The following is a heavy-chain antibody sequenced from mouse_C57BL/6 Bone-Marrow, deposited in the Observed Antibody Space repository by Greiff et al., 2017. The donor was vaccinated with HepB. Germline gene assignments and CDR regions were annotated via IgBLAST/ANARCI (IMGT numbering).Heavy chain of an antibody. CDR3: ARWTTMVTTPYFDY. V-gene: IGHV1-55*01. CDR2: IYPGSGST. Sequence: VKLQQPGAELVKPGASVKMSCKASGYTFTSYWITWVKQRPGQGLEWIGDIYPGSGSTNYNEKFKSKATLTVDTSSSTAYMQLSSLTSEDSAVYYCARWTTMVTTPYFDYWGQGTTLTVSS. J-gene: IGHJ2*01. CDR1: GYTFTSYW. D-gene: IGHD2-2*01.